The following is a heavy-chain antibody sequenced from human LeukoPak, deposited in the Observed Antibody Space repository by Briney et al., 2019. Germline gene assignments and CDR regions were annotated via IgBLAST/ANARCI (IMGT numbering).Heavy chain of an antibody. V-gene: IGHV4-38-2*02. D-gene: IGHD2-2*01. CDR2: IYHSGST. J-gene: IGHJ5*02. CDR3: ARGWEYQLLVGFDP. CDR1: GYSISSGYY. Sequence: SETLSLTCTVSGYSISSGYYWGWIRQPPGKGLEWIGSIYHSGSTYYNPSHKSRVTISVDTSKNQFSLKLSSVTAADTAVYYCARGWEYQLLVGFDPWGQGTLVTVSS.